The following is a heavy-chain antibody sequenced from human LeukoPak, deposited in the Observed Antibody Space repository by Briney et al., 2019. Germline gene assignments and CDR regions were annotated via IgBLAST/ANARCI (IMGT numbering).Heavy chain of an antibody. D-gene: IGHD6-19*01. Sequence: SETLSLTCTVSRGSISSYYWSWIRQPPGKGLEWIGYIYYSGSTNYNPSLKSRVTISVDTSKNQFSLKLSSVTAADTAVYYCARTAVAGTNGVADYWGQGTLVTVSS. J-gene: IGHJ4*02. CDR3: ARTAVAGTNGVADY. V-gene: IGHV4-59*01. CDR1: RGSISSYY. CDR2: IYYSGST.